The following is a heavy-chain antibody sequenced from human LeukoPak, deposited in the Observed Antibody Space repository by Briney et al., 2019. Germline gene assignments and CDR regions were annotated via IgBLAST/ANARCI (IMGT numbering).Heavy chain of an antibody. Sequence: GGSLRLSCAASGFTFSSYEMNWVRQAPGKGLEWVSYISSSGSTIYHADSVKGRFTISRDNAKNSLYLQMNSLRAEDTAVYYCARELGGPHFDYWGQGTLVTVSS. CDR3: ARELGGPHFDY. CDR2: ISSSGSTI. J-gene: IGHJ4*02. V-gene: IGHV3-48*03. CDR1: GFTFSSYE. D-gene: IGHD2-15*01.